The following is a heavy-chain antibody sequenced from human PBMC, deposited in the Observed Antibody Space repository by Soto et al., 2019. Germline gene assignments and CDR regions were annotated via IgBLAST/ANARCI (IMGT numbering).Heavy chain of an antibody. CDR3: ARDQVYAIRGIDY. D-gene: IGHD2-8*01. Sequence: GGSLRLSCAASGFTFSSYGMHWVRQAPGRGLEWVAVIWYDGSNKYYADSVRGRFTISRDNSKNTLYLQMNSLRAEDTAVYYCARDQVYAIRGIDYGGQGTLVTVSS. CDR2: IWYDGSNK. J-gene: IGHJ4*02. V-gene: IGHV3-33*01. CDR1: GFTFSSYG.